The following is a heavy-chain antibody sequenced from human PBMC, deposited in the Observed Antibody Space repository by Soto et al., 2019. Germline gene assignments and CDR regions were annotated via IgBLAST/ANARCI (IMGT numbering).Heavy chain of an antibody. CDR2: ISSSGSTI. Sequence: GGSLSLSCAASGFTFSDYYMSWIRQAPGKGLEWVSYISSSGSTIYYADSVKGRFTISRDNAKNSLYLQMNSLRAEDTAVYYCAGDITGTTGFYWFDPWGQGTLVTVSS. D-gene: IGHD1-7*01. CDR3: AGDITGTTGFYWFDP. J-gene: IGHJ5*02. V-gene: IGHV3-11*01. CDR1: GFTFSDYY.